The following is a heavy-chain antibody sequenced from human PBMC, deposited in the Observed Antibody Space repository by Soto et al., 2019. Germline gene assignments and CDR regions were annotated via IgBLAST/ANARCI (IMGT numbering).Heavy chain of an antibody. CDR3: AKWGSGWYQFDY. CDR1: GGSISSYY. D-gene: IGHD6-19*01. CDR2: IYYSGST. Sequence: PSETLSLTCTVSGGSISSYYWSWIRQPPGKGLEWIGYIYYSGSTNYTPSLRSRVTISVDTSKNTLYLQMNSLRAEDTAVYYCAKWGSGWYQFDYWGRGTLVTVSS. V-gene: IGHV4-59*12. J-gene: IGHJ4*02.